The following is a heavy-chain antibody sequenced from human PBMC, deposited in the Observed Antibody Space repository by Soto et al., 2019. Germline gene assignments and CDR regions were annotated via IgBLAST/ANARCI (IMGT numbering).Heavy chain of an antibody. CDR2: IAPSDSST. Sequence: GASLKISCEVSGYTVTTYWISWLRQMPGKGLEWMGRIAPSDSSTDYSPSFQGHVTISADNSINTAYLQWTSLRASDTAMYYCASGGSGWSYWGQGTLVTVSS. CDR3: ASGGSGWSY. CDR1: GYTVTTYW. J-gene: IGHJ4*02. V-gene: IGHV5-10-1*01. D-gene: IGHD6-19*01.